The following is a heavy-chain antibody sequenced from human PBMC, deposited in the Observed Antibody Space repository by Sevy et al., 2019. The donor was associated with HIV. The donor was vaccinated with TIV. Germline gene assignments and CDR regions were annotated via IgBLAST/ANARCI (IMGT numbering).Heavy chain of an antibody. Sequence: GGSLRLSCAASGFTFSNAWMSWVRQAPGKGLEWVGRIKSKTDGGTTDNAAPVKGRFTISRDDSKNTLYLQMNSLKTGDTAVYYCTTAWLSRTGYFDYWGQGTLVTVSS. CDR2: IKSKTDGGTT. CDR1: GFTFSNAW. J-gene: IGHJ4*02. CDR3: TTAWLSRTGYFDY. V-gene: IGHV3-15*01. D-gene: IGHD3-22*01.